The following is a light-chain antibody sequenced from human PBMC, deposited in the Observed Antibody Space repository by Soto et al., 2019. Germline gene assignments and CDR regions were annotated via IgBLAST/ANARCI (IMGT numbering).Light chain of an antibody. V-gene: IGLV1-36*01. CDR3: AAWDDSLNGHV. J-gene: IGLJ1*01. Sequence: QSVLTQPPSVSEAPRQRVTISCSGSSSNIGNNAVNWYQQLPGKAPKLLIYYDDLLPSGVSDRFSGSKSGTSASLAISGLQSEDEADYYCAAWDDSLNGHVFGTGTKLTAL. CDR1: SSNIGNNA. CDR2: YDD.